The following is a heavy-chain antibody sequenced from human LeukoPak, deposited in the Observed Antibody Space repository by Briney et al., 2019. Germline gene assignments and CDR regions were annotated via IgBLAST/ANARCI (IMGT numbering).Heavy chain of an antibody. J-gene: IGHJ4*02. V-gene: IGHV3-23*01. CDR3: AKACSGGSCYSDY. D-gene: IGHD2-15*01. Sequence: GGSLRLSCAASGFTFSSSAMSWVRQAPGKGLEWVSAISGSGGSTYYADSVKGRFTISRDNSKNTLYLQMNSLRAEDTAVYYCAKACSGGSCYSDYWGQGTLVTVSS. CDR2: ISGSGGST. CDR1: GFTFSSSA.